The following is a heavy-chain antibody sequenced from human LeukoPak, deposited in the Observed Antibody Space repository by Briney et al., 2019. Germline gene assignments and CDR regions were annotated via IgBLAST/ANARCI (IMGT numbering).Heavy chain of an antibody. Sequence: PGGSLRLSCAASGLTFSDYYMTWIHQAPGKGLEWVSSISGTGTTIYSADSVRGRFTVSRDNARNSLFLHMNSLRAEDTAVYYCAVQITIIVVVPYFDYWGQGTLVTVSS. V-gene: IGHV3-11*04. J-gene: IGHJ4*02. CDR1: GLTFSDYY. CDR2: ISGTGTTI. CDR3: AVQITIIVVVPYFDY. D-gene: IGHD3-22*01.